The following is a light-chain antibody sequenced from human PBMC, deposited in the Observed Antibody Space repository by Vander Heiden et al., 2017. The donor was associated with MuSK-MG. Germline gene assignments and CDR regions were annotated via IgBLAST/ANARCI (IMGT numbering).Light chain of an antibody. CDR2: WAS. J-gene: IGKJ4*01. V-gene: IGKV4-1*01. CDR3: PLCVNDDRLT. Sequence: DIVMTPPPDLLALSLGERAPINCRSIQSGIYNYNNYLAWHQQKPGLPPRLLIYWASAREAGVPDRSNASAYGTDFTRTISNRQADDVTVYYCPLCVNDDRLTFGGGTKVEIK. CDR1: QSGIYNYNNY.